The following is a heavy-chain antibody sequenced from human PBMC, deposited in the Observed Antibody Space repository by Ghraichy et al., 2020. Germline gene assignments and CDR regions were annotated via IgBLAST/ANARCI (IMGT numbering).Heavy chain of an antibody. J-gene: IGHJ5*02. CDR3: EKTGITGTINH. D-gene: IGHD1-20*01. V-gene: IGHV3-23*01. CDR1: GFTFSSYA. CDR2: ISGSGGST. Sequence: GGSLRLSCAASGFTFSSYAMSWVRQAPGKGLEWVSAISGSGGSTYYADSVKGRFTISRDNSKTTLYLQMNSLRAEDTAVYYCEKTGITGTINHWGQETLVTVSS.